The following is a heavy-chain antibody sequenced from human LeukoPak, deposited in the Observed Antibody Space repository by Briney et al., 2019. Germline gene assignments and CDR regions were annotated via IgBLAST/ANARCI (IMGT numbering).Heavy chain of an antibody. CDR2: IYYSGST. D-gene: IGHD3-3*01. J-gene: IGHJ6*02. CDR3: ARQDDFWSGLTPYYYYGMDV. Sequence: SETLSLTCTVSGGSISSYYWSWIRQPPGKGLEWIGYIYYSGSTNYNPSLKSRVTISVDTSKNQFSLKLSSETAADTAVYYCARQDDFWSGLTPYYYYGMDVWGQGTTVTVSS. CDR1: GGSISSYY. V-gene: IGHV4-59*01.